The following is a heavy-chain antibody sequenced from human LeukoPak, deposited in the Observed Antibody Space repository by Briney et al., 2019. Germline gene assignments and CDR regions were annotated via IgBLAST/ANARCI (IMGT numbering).Heavy chain of an antibody. V-gene: IGHV1-18*01. D-gene: IGHD2-15*01. CDR1: GYTFTSYG. Sequence: ASVKVSCKASGYTFTSYGISWVRQAPGQGLEWMGWISAYNGNTNYAQKLQGRVTMTTDTSTSTAYMELRSLRSDDTAVYYCARSFPGYCSGGSCYSFGDYYYYMDVWGKGTTVTVSS. J-gene: IGHJ6*03. CDR3: ARSFPGYCSGGSCYSFGDYYYYMDV. CDR2: ISAYNGNT.